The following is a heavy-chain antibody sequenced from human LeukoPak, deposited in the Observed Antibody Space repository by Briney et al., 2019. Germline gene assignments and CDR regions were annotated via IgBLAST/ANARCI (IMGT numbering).Heavy chain of an antibody. CDR2: INWNGGST. CDR1: GFTFDDYG. Sequence: GGSLRLSCAASGFTFDDYGMSWVRQAPGKGLEWVSGINWNGGSTGYADSVKGRFTISRDNAKNTLYLEMNSLRVEDTAVYYCAKSNSESQTTVGNWGQGTLVTVSS. D-gene: IGHD1-26*01. V-gene: IGHV3-20*04. CDR3: AKSNSESQTTVGN. J-gene: IGHJ4*02.